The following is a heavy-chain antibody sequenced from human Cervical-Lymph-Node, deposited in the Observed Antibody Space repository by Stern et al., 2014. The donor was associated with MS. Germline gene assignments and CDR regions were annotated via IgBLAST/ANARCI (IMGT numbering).Heavy chain of an antibody. CDR1: GYSFTAYF. CDR2: ISTDTGGA. D-gene: IGHD1-26*01. J-gene: IGHJ4*02. Sequence: VQLVESGAGVMKPGASVKVSCKASGYSFTAYFIPWVRQAPGQGLEWMGWISTDTGGANYAQRLQGRVTMTRDTSISTTYMELSRLRSDDTAVYYCARGRGSHSDYWGQGTLVTVSS. CDR3: ARGRGSHSDY. V-gene: IGHV1-2*02.